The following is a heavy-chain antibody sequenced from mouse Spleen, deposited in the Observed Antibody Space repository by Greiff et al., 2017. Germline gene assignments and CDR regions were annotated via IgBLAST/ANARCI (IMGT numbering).Heavy chain of an antibody. CDR3: TRGGDYLYAMDY. CDR1: GFTFSSYT. CDR2: ISSGGSYT. Sequence: EVKLMESGGGLVKPGGSLKLSCAASGFTFSSYTMSWVRQTPEKRLEWVATISSGGSYTYYPDSVKGRFTISRDNAKNTLYLQMSSLKSEDTAMYYCTRGGDYLYAMDYWGQGTSVTVSS. J-gene: IGHJ4*01. V-gene: IGHV5-6-4*01. D-gene: IGHD2-4*01.